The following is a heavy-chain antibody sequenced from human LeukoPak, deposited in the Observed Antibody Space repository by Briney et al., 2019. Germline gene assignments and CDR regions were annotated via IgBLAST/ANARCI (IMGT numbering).Heavy chain of an antibody. D-gene: IGHD6-19*01. CDR2: IYYSGST. CDR3: ARGRSSFFDY. Sequence: SETLSLTCTVSGGSVSSGSYYWSWIRQPPGKGLEWIGYIYYSGSTNYNTSLKSRVTISVDTSKNQFSLKLSSVTAADTAVYYCARGRSSFFDYWGQGTLVTVSS. J-gene: IGHJ4*02. CDR1: GGSVSSGSYY. V-gene: IGHV4-61*01.